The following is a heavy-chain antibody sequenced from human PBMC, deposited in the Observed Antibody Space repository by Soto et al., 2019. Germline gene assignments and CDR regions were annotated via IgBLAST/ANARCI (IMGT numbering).Heavy chain of an antibody. V-gene: IGHV1-2*02. CDR2: IGPESGAT. CDR1: GYTFTGHY. J-gene: IGHJ4*02. CDR3: GRGRSGQIVVFY. Sequence: ASVKVSCKASGYTFTGHYIHWVRQAPEQGPEWMGEIGPESGATRYAEKFQGRVTMTLDTSITTVYMELKNLSPDDTAVYYCGRGRSGQIVVFYWGQGTPVTVSS. D-gene: IGHD1-26*01.